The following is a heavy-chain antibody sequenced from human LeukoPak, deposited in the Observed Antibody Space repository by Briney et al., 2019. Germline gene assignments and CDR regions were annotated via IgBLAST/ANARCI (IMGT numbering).Heavy chain of an antibody. CDR1: GGSISSYY. CDR2: IYYSGST. Sequence: SETLSLTCTVSGGSISSYYWSWIRQPLGKGLEWIGYIYYSGSTNYNPSLKSRVTISVDTSKNQFSLKLSSVTAADTAVYYCARASFGDPGYMDVWGKGTTVTISS. CDR3: ARASFGDPGYMDV. V-gene: IGHV4-59*01. D-gene: IGHD2/OR15-2a*01. J-gene: IGHJ6*03.